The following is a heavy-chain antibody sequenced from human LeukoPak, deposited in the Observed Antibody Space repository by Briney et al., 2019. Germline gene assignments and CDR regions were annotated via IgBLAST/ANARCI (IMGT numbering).Heavy chain of an antibody. CDR2: ISWNSGNI. CDR3: ARDVRRFGSGSYPPDF. CDR1: GFTFDDYG. Sequence: PGRSLRLSCAASGFTFDDYGMHWVRQAPGKGLEWVSRISWNSGNIGYADSVKGRFTISRDNAKNSLYLQMNSLKTEDTALYYCARDVRRFGSGSYPPDFWGQGTLVTVSS. D-gene: IGHD3-10*01. V-gene: IGHV3-9*01. J-gene: IGHJ4*02.